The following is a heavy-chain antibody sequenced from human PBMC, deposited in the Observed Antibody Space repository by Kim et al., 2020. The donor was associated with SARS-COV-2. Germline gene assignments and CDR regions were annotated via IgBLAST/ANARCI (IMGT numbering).Heavy chain of an antibody. V-gene: IGHV3-23*01. CDR3: ARGTYYYGSGSYCNFDY. Sequence: GGSLRLSCAASGFTFSSYAMSWVRQAPGKGLEWVSGISTGVTNTYYADSVKGRFTISRDNSENTLYLQMNSLRAEDTAGYYCARGTYYYGSGSYCNFDYSGGKTLGTV. CDR1: GFTFSSYA. CDR2: ISTGVTNT. J-gene: IGHJ4*02. D-gene: IGHD3-10*01.